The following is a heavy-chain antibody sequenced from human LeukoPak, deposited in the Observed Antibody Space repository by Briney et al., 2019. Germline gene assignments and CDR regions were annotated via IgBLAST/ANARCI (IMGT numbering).Heavy chain of an antibody. CDR2: ISAYNGNT. CDR1: GYTFTSYG. J-gene: IGHJ4*02. V-gene: IGHV1-18*01. CDR3: ARTIGYCSGTSCYTGIMFDY. Sequence: GASVKVSCKASGYTFTSYGISWVRQAPGQGLEWMGWISAYNGNTNYAQKLQGRVTMTTDTSTSTAYMELRSLRSDDTAVYYCARTIGYCSGTSCYTGIMFDYWGQGTLVTVSS. D-gene: IGHD2-2*02.